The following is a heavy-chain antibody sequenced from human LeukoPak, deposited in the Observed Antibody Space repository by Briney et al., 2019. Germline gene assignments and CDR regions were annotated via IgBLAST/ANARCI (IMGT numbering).Heavy chain of an antibody. D-gene: IGHD3-9*01. CDR2: IYYSGST. V-gene: IGHV4-31*03. Sequence: SETLSLTCTVSGGSISSGGYYCSWIRQHPGKGLEWIGYIYYSGSTYYNPSLKSRVTTSVDTSKNQFSLKLSSVTAADTAVYYCARDYGHYDILTGYRPYGMDVWGQGTTVTVSS. CDR3: ARDYGHYDILTGYRPYGMDV. J-gene: IGHJ6*02. CDR1: GGSISSGGYY.